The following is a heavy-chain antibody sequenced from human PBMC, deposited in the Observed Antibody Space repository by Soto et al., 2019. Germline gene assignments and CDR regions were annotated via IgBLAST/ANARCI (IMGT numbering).Heavy chain of an antibody. D-gene: IGHD2-15*01. J-gene: IGHJ6*02. CDR3: ARHLTYCSAGSCYSDFPYYGMDV. CDR2: IFYSGST. Sequence: PSETLSLTCTLSGGSISSSSYYLGWTRQPPGKGLECIGSIFYSGSTYYNPSLKSRVTISVDTSKNQFSLKLSSVTAADTAVYYCARHLTYCSAGSCYSDFPYYGMDVWGQGTTVTVSS. V-gene: IGHV4-39*01. CDR1: GGSISSSSYY.